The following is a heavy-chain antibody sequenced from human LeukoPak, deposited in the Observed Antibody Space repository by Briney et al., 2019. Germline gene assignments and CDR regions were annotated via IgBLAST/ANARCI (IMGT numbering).Heavy chain of an antibody. Sequence: SETLSLTCTVSGGSISSGGYYWSWIRQHPGKGLEWIGYIYYSGSTYYNPSLKSRATISVDTSKNQFSLKLSSVTAAGTAVYYCARDPDYYGSGSYSYFDYWGQGTLVTVSS. D-gene: IGHD3-10*01. CDR3: ARDPDYYGSGSYSYFDY. CDR1: GGSISSGGYY. J-gene: IGHJ4*02. V-gene: IGHV4-31*03. CDR2: IYYSGST.